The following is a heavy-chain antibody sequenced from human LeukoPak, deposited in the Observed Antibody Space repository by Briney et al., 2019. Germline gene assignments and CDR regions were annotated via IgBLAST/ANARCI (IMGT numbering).Heavy chain of an antibody. J-gene: IGHJ4*02. CDR3: ARDLYDFWSGYYHGFDY. Sequence: QPGGSLRLSCAASGFTFSSYSMNWVRQAPGKGLEWVSHITASGTAMFYADSVKGRFTISRDNAKNSLYLQMNSLRDEDMAVYYCARDLYDFWSGYYHGFDYWGQGTLVTVSS. CDR1: GFTFSSYS. D-gene: IGHD3-3*01. CDR2: ITASGTAM. V-gene: IGHV3-48*02.